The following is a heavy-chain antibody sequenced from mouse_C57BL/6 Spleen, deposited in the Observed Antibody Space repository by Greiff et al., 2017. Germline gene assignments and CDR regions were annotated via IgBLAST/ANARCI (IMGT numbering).Heavy chain of an antibody. J-gene: IGHJ3*01. CDR3: ARWGYDYDYDDGAWFAY. Sequence: QVQLQQPGAELVRPGSSVKLSCKASGYTFTSYWMHWVKQRPIQGLEWIGNIDPSDSETHYNQKFKDKATLTVDKSSSTAYMQLSSLTSEDSAVYYCARWGYDYDYDDGAWFAYWGQGTLVTVSA. CDR2: IDPSDSET. V-gene: IGHV1-52*01. CDR1: GYTFTSYW. D-gene: IGHD2-4*01.